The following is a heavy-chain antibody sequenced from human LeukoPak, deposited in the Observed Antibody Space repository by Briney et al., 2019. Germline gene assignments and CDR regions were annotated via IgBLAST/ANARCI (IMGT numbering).Heavy chain of an antibody. J-gene: IGHJ4*02. CDR3: ATQVAGGPLDY. D-gene: IGHD6-19*01. CDR2: IYYTGRT. V-gene: IGHV4-39*01. CDR1: GGSISSTTYY. Sequence: SETLSLTCAVSGGSISSTTYYWAWIRQPPGKGLEWIGSIYYTGRTHYIPSLKSRVTISLDTSKNQFSLNLGSVTAADTAVYYCATQVAGGPLDYWGQGTLVTVSS.